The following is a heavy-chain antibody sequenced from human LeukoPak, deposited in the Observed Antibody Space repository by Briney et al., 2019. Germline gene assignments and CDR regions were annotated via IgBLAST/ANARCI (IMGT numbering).Heavy chain of an antibody. J-gene: IGHJ5*02. V-gene: IGHV1-18*04. CDR3: ARDRYYDILTVYNRFDP. CDR2: ISAYDGNT. CDR1: GYSFTSYG. Sequence: GASVKVSCKASGYSFTSYGISWVRQAPGQGLEWMGWISAYDGNTNYAQKLQGRVTMTTDTSTSTAYMELRSLRSDDTAVYYCARDRYYDILTVYNRFDPWGQGTLVTVSS. D-gene: IGHD3-9*01.